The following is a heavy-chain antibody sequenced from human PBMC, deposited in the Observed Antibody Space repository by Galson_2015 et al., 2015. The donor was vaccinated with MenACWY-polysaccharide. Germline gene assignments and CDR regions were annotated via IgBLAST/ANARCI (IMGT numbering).Heavy chain of an antibody. Sequence: SLRLSCAASGITFRNHAMNWARQPPEKGLQWVSSITPTGGTPSYADSVRGRFTITRDNPKNTLYLQMNRLGAEDTAVYYCAKGSYRANAVLSYYYYYMDVWGKGTTVTVSS. CDR3: AKGSYRANAVLSYYYYYMDV. J-gene: IGHJ6*03. V-gene: IGHV3-23*01. CDR1: GITFRNHA. CDR2: ITPTGGTP. D-gene: IGHD4/OR15-4a*01.